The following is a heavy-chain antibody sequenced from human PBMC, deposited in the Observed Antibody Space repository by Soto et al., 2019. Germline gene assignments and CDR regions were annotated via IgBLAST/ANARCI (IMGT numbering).Heavy chain of an antibody. J-gene: IGHJ4*02. Sequence: QLLESGGGLVQPGGSLRLSCATSGFTFSSYAMSWVRQAPGKGLEWVSAISGSSDNTYYADSVKGRFTISRDISKNTLYLQMDGLRAEDTAVYYCAKDRGWASELLRYYWGQGTLVTVSS. D-gene: IGHD1-26*01. CDR2: ISGSSDNT. V-gene: IGHV3-23*01. CDR1: GFTFSSYA. CDR3: AKDRGWASELLRYY.